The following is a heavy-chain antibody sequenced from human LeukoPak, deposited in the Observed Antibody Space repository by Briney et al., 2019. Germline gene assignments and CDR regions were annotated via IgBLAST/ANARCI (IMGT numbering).Heavy chain of an antibody. V-gene: IGHV3-74*01. D-gene: IGHD6-19*01. J-gene: IGHJ6*02. CDR2: INSDGSST. CDR3: ARLPGIAVALDYGMDV. Sequence: HPGGSLRLSCAASGFTFSSYWMHWVRQATGKGLVWVSRINSDGSSTSYADSVKGRFTISRDNAKNTLYLQMNSLRAEDTAVYYCARLPGIAVALDYGMDVWGQGTTVTVSS. CDR1: GFTFSSYW.